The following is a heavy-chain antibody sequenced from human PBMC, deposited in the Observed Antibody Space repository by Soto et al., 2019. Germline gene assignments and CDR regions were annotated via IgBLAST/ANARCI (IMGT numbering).Heavy chain of an antibody. CDR2: IYYSGST. J-gene: IGHJ6*03. D-gene: IGHD6-19*01. CDR3: ARGPAIAVTDYYYMDV. V-gene: IGHV4-39*01. Sequence: SETLSLTCTVSGGSISSSSYYWGWIRQPPGKGLEWIGSIYYSGSTYYNPSLKSRVTISVDTSKNQFSLKLSSVTAADTAVYYCARGPAIAVTDYYYMDVWGKGTTVTVSS. CDR1: GGSISSSSYY.